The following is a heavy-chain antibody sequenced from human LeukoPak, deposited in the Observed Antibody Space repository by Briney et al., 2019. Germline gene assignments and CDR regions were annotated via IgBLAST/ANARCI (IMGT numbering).Heavy chain of an antibody. Sequence: GGSLRLSCAASGFTFSSYEMNWVRQAPGKGLEWVSYISSSGSTIYYADSVKGRFTISRDNAKNSLYLQMNSLRAEDAAVYYCVRDFHVHLYDTGGYSYWGQGTLVTVSS. J-gene: IGHJ4*02. D-gene: IGHD3-22*01. CDR2: ISSSGSTI. CDR1: GFTFSSYE. V-gene: IGHV3-48*03. CDR3: VRDFHVHLYDTGGYSY.